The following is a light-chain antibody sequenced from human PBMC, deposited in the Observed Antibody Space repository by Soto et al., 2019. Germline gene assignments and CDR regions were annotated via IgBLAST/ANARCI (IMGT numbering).Light chain of an antibody. CDR3: GTWDSSLDTVV. V-gene: IGLV1-51*01. CDR2: DNY. Sequence: QAVVAQPPSISAAPGQKVTTSCSGSSSNIGGNYVSWYQHVPRTAPKLLIYDNYKRASGSPDRFSASKSGTSATLGITGLQTGDEADYYCGTWDSSLDTVVFGGGTKLTVL. J-gene: IGLJ2*01. CDR1: SSNIGGNY.